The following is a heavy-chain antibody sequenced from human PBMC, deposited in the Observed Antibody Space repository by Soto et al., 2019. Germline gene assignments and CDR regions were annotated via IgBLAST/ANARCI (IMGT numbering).Heavy chain of an antibody. D-gene: IGHD1-26*01. CDR2: IYYSGST. J-gene: IGHJ4*02. V-gene: IGHV4-59*01. CDR1: GGSISSYY. CDR3: ARTRAGLHRRSYYFDY. Sequence: SETLSLTCTVSGGSISSYYWSWIRQPPGKGLEWIGYIYYSGSTNYNPSLKSRVTISVDTSKNQFSLKLSSVTAADTAVYYCARTRAGLHRRSYYFDYWGQGTLVTVSS.